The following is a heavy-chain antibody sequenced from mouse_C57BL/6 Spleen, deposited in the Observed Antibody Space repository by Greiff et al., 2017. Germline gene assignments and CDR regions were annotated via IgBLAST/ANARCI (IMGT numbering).Heavy chain of an antibody. CDR2: ISYDGSN. J-gene: IGHJ2*01. V-gene: IGHV3-6*01. CDR1: GYSITSGYY. CDR3: ARRGLGLDY. D-gene: IGHD4-1*01. Sequence: EVKLQESGPGLVKPSQSLSITCSVTGYSITSGYYWNWIRQLPGNKLEWMGYISYDGSNNYNPTLKNRVSITRDTSKNQFFLKLNSVTTEDTATKYCARRGLGLDYWGQGTTLTVSS.